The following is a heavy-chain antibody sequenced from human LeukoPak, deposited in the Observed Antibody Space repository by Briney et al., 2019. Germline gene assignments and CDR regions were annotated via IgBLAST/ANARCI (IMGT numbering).Heavy chain of an antibody. CDR3: AREPRAFDY. Sequence: PGGSLRLSCAASGFTFTTYSMNWVRQAPGKGLEWISYIGSGGSTMYYADSVKGRLTISRDNAKNSLYLQMNSLRDEDTAVYYCAREPRAFDYWGQGTLVTVSS. J-gene: IGHJ4*02. V-gene: IGHV3-48*02. CDR1: GFTFTTYS. CDR2: IGSGGSTM.